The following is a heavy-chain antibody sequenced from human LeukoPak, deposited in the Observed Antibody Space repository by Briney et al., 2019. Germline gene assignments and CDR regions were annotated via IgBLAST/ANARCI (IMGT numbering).Heavy chain of an antibody. V-gene: IGHV4-34*01. CDR1: GGSFSGYY. J-gene: IGHJ4*02. Sequence: SETLSLTCAIYGGSFSGYYWSWIRQPPGKGLEWIGEINHSGSTNYNPSLKSRVTISVDTSKNQFSLKLSSVTAADTAVYYCARGLAIDYWGQGTLVTVSS. CDR2: INHSGST. CDR3: ARGLAIDY.